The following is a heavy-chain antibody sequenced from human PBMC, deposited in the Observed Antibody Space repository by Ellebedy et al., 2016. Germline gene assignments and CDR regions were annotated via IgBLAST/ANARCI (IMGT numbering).Heavy chain of an antibody. CDR3: ARVGHYSGKEYFDY. D-gene: IGHD4-23*01. CDR2: IYHSGTT. V-gene: IGHV4-38-2*02. CDR1: GYSISNGYY. J-gene: IGHJ4*02. Sequence: SETLSLXCTVSGYSISNGYYWGWIRQPPGKGLEWIGSIYHSGTTYYNPSLKSRVTISVDTSKNQFSLKLNSVTAADTAVYYCARVGHYSGKEYFDYWGQGTLVPVSS.